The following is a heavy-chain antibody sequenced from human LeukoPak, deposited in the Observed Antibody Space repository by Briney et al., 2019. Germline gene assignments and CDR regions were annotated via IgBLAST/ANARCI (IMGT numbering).Heavy chain of an antibody. V-gene: IGHV3-21*01. CDR2: IGTSSNNI. D-gene: IGHD1-7*01. J-gene: IGHJ4*02. CDR1: GLTFSRYN. Sequence: PGGSLRLSCAASGLTFSRYNMNWVRQAPGKGLEWVSSIGTSSNNIYYTDSVKGRFTTSRDNAKNSLYLQVDSLRVEDTAVYFCASGTVGNYALDYWGQGTLVTVSS. CDR3: ASGTVGNYALDY.